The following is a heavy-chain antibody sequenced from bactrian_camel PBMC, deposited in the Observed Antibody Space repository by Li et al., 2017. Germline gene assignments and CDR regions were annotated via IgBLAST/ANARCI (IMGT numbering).Heavy chain of an antibody. Sequence: HVLLVESGGGSVQAGGSLRLSCSASGYFDSDNCMGWFRQAPGKEREAVAVIYSEGGHTYYADFVKGRFTISQDQNKNTVFLQMNSLKPEDTAVYYCVNDIGSWYGLYAYWGQGTQVTVSS. D-gene: IGHD1*01. CDR1: GYFDSDNC. V-gene: IGHV3S54*01. CDR2: IYSEGGHT. CDR3: VNDIGSWYGLYAY. J-gene: IGHJ6*01.